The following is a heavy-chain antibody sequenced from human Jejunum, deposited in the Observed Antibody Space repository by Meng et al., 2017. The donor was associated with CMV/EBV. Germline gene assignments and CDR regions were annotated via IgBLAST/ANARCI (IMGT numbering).Heavy chain of an antibody. J-gene: IGHJ5*02. CDR1: GGSVSTSSYY. D-gene: IGHD1-26*01. CDR3: ARDKGGSYHATYFDP. V-gene: IGHV4-61*03. CDR2: IYYRRST. Sequence: GGSVSTSSYYWSWLRQTPRQRLEWLGSIYYRRSTNYNPSLKSRVTISIDTSKNHFSLNLSSVTAADTAVYYCARDKGGSYHATYFDPWGQGTLVTVSS.